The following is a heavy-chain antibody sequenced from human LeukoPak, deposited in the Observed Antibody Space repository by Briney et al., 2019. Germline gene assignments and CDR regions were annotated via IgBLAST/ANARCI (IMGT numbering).Heavy chain of an antibody. D-gene: IGHD4-23*01. CDR2: IGKGGDT. CDR1: GFIFSSYD. V-gene: IGHV3-13*01. Sequence: GGSLRLSCATSGFIFSSYDFHWVRQATGKGLEWVSGIGKGGDTYYAGSVKGRFTFSRENAKNSLYLQMNSLRVGDTAVYYCAREAYGGNVVWFDPWGQGTLVTVSS. J-gene: IGHJ5*02. CDR3: AREAYGGNVVWFDP.